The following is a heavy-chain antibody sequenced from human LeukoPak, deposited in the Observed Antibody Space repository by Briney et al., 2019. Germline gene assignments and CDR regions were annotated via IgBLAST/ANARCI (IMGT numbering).Heavy chain of an antibody. CDR1: GFTFSSYA. V-gene: IGHV3-64*01. Sequence: GGSLRLSCAASGFTFSSYAMHRVRQAPGKGLEYVSAISSNGGLTYYANSMKGRFTISRDNSKNTLYLQMGSLRVEDMAVYYCASSPPTGTTWYFDLWGRGTLVTVSS. D-gene: IGHD1-7*01. CDR2: ISSNGGLT. J-gene: IGHJ2*01. CDR3: ASSPPTGTTWYFDL.